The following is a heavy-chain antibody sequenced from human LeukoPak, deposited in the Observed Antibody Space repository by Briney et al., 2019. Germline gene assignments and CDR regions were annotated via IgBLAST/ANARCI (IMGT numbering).Heavy chain of an antibody. CDR2: INPNSGNT. Sequence: GASVKVSCKASGYTFTSYDINWVRQATGQGLEWMGWINPNSGNTGYAQKFQGRVTMTRNTSISTAYMELSSLRSEDTAVYYCARKYNVRGWYYYYYMDVWGKGTTVTVSS. D-gene: IGHD3-10*02. V-gene: IGHV1-8*01. J-gene: IGHJ6*03. CDR1: GYTFTSYD. CDR3: ARKYNVRGWYYYYYMDV.